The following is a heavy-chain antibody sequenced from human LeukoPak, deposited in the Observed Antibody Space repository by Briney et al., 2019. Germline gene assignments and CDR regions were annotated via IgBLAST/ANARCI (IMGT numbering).Heavy chain of an antibody. D-gene: IGHD3-22*01. CDR3: ARTSYYYDSSGYYYISGNAFDI. Sequence: GESLKISCKGSGYSFTSYWIGWVRQMPGKGLEWMGIIYPGDSDTRYSPSFQGQVTISADKSISTAYLQWSSLKASDTAMYYCARTSYYYDSSGYYYISGNAFDIWGQGTMVTVSS. V-gene: IGHV5-51*01. CDR2: IYPGDSDT. CDR1: GYSFTSYW. J-gene: IGHJ3*02.